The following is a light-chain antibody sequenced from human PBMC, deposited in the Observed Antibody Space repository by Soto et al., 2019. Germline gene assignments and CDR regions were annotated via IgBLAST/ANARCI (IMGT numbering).Light chain of an antibody. Sequence: EIVMTQSPATLSVSPGERATLSCRASQSVSSNLAWYQQKPGQAPRLLIYGASTSATGIPARFSGSGSGTEFTLTISSLQSEDFEVYYCQQYNNWTFGQGTKVEIK. J-gene: IGKJ1*01. CDR2: GAS. CDR1: QSVSSN. V-gene: IGKV3-15*01. CDR3: QQYNNWT.